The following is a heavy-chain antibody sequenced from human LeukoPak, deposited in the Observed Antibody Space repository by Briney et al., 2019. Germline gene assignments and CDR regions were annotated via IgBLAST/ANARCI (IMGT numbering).Heavy chain of an antibody. Sequence: GESLKISCKGSGYSFTSYWIGWVRQMPGKGLEWMGIIYPGDSDTRYSPSFQGQVTISADKSISTAYLQWSSLKASDTAMYCCARYGDSSGYYDYYFDYWGQGTLVTVSS. V-gene: IGHV5-51*01. CDR2: IYPGDSDT. D-gene: IGHD3-22*01. J-gene: IGHJ4*02. CDR1: GYSFTSYW. CDR3: ARYGDSSGYYDYYFDY.